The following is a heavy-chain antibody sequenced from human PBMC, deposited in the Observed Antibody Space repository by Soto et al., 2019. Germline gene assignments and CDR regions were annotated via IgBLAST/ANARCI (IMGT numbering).Heavy chain of an antibody. Sequence: QVQLVESGGGVVQPGRSLRLSCAASGFTFSSYGMHWVRQAPGKGLEWVAVIWYDGSNKYYADSVKGRFTIARDNSKNTLYLQMNSLRAEETAVYYCARDRYSSGWYDLDYWGQGTLVTVSS. V-gene: IGHV3-33*01. J-gene: IGHJ4*02. CDR3: ARDRYSSGWYDLDY. CDR2: IWYDGSNK. D-gene: IGHD6-19*01. CDR1: GFTFSSYG.